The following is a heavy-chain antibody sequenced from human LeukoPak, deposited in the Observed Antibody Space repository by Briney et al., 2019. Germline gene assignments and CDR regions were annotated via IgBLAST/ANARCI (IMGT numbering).Heavy chain of an antibody. D-gene: IGHD3-3*01. CDR2: IKQDGSEK. CDR3: ARAWRGSYVFDY. J-gene: IGHJ4*02. Sequence: TGGSLRLSCAASGFTFSNYWMIWVRQAPGKGLEWVGNIKQDGSEKRYADSVKGRFTISRDNPQNSLYLQMSSLRAEDTAVYYCARAWRGSYVFDYWGQGTLVTVSS. V-gene: IGHV3-7*02. CDR1: GFTFSNYW.